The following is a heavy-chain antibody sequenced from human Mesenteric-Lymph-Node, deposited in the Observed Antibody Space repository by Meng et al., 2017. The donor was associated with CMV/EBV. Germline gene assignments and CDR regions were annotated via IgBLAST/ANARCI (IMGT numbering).Heavy chain of an antibody. CDR2: ISYDGSNK. J-gene: IGHJ6*02. Sequence: GESLKISCAASGFLFNTYNIHWVRQAPGKGLEWVAVISYDGSNKHYADSVKGRFTISRDNSKNTLYLEMNSLRVEDTAVYYCARDDYGMDVWGQGTTVTVSS. CDR1: GFLFNTYN. CDR3: ARDDYGMDV. V-gene: IGHV3-30-3*01.